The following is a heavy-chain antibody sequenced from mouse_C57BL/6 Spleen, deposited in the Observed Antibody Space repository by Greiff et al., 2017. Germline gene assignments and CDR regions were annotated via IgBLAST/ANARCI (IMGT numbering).Heavy chain of an antibody. D-gene: IGHD2-4*01. V-gene: IGHV2-2*01. CDR1: GFSLTSYG. CDR3: ASYDCAY. Sequence: VKLMESGPGLVQPSQSLSITCTVSGFSLTSYGVHWVRQSPGKGLEWLGVIWSGGSTDYNAAFISRLSISKDNSKSQVFFKINSLQADDTAIYYCASYDCAYWGQGTLVTVSA. J-gene: IGHJ3*01. CDR2: IWSGGST.